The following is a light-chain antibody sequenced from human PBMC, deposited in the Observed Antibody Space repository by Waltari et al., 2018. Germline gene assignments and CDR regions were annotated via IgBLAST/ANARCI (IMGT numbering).Light chain of an antibody. CDR1: QGITSW. V-gene: IGKV1-12*01. CDR2: TAS. Sequence: DIQMTQSPSSVSASVGDRVTITFRASQGITSWLAWYQHKPGKAPNLLISTASSLQGGVPSRFSGSGSGTDFTLTISSLQPEDFATYYCHQANGFPITFGQGTRLEIK. J-gene: IGKJ5*01. CDR3: HQANGFPIT.